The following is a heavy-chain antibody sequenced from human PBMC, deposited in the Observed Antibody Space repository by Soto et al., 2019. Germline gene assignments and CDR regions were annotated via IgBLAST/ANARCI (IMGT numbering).Heavy chain of an antibody. J-gene: IGHJ4*02. V-gene: IGHV3-23*01. CDR2: ISASGEKP. D-gene: IGHD6-19*01. CDR3: AKLEWLEFGGDY. Sequence: EVHQLESGGGVVQPGTSLKISCATSGFAFSDYPMTWVRQPPGQGLEWVSGISASGEKPYYADSVKGRFTISRDNSKNTLSLQMNSLRVEDTGIYYCAKLEWLEFGGDYWGQGTLVTVSS. CDR1: GFAFSDYP.